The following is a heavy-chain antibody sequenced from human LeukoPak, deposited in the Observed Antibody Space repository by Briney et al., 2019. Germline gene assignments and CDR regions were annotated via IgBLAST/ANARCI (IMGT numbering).Heavy chain of an antibody. CDR1: GFTFSSYA. Sequence: PGRSLRLSCAASGFTFSSYAMHWVRQAPGKGLEWVAVISYDGSNKYYAVSVKGRFTISRDNSKNTLYLQMNSLRAEDTAVYYCARLTTVTTPIDYWGQGTLVTVSS. CDR3: ARLTTVTTPIDY. J-gene: IGHJ4*02. V-gene: IGHV3-30*04. D-gene: IGHD4-17*01. CDR2: ISYDGSNK.